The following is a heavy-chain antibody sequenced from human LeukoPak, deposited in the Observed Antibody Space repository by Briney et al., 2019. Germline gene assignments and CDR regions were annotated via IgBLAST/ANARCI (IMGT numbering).Heavy chain of an antibody. V-gene: IGHV3-30*18. Sequence: GGSLRLSCAASGFTFSSYGMHWVRQAPGKGLEWVAVISYDGSNKYYADSVKGRFTISRDNSKNTLYLQMNSLRAEDTAVYYCAKALVGATTWDYFDYWGQGTLVTASS. CDR3: AKALVGATTWDYFDY. J-gene: IGHJ4*02. CDR2: ISYDGSNK. D-gene: IGHD1-26*01. CDR1: GFTFSSYG.